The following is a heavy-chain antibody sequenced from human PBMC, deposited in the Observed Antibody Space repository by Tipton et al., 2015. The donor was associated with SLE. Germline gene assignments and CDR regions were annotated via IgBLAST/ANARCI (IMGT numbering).Heavy chain of an antibody. CDR3: TAEVVLGGKAFDI. V-gene: IGHV1-2*02. D-gene: IGHD3-16*01. CDR1: GYAFPAYS. CDR2: INPSSGGT. J-gene: IGHJ3*02. Sequence: QSGPEVKKPGASVEISCKDSGYAFPAYSFHWVRMAPGQGLQWVGWINPSSGGTKYLQKFQGRVTITRDASTSTVFMELSGVKPDHTAIYFCTAEVVLGGKAFDIWGQGTLVTVSS.